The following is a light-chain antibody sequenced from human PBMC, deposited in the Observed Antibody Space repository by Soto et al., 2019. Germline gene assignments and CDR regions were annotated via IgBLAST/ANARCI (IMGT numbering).Light chain of an antibody. Sequence: AIQLTQSPSSLSASVGDSVTITCRASHGISSALAWYQQKPGKAPKLLIYDASSLESGVPSRFSGSGSGTDFTLTISSLQPEDFATYYCQQFNSYPRTFGQGTKVEIK. J-gene: IGKJ1*01. CDR1: HGISSA. CDR3: QQFNSYPRT. V-gene: IGKV1-13*02. CDR2: DAS.